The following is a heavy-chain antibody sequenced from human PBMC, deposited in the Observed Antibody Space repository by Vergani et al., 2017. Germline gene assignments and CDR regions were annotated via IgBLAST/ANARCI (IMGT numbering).Heavy chain of an antibody. CDR1: GFTFSSYA. CDR3: ARLPGRTHDYGDVGGYMDV. CDR2: ISYDGSNK. D-gene: IGHD4-17*01. V-gene: IGHV3-30-3*01. Sequence: QVQLVESGGGVVQPGRSLRLSCAASGFTFSSYAMHWVRQAPGKGLEWVAVISYDGSNKYYADSVKGRFTISRDNSKNTLYLQMNSLRAEDTAVYYCARLPGRTHDYGDVGGYMDVWGKGTTVTVSS. J-gene: IGHJ6*03.